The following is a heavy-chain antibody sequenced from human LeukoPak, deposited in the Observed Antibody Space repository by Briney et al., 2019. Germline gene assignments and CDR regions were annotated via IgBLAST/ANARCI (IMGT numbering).Heavy chain of an antibody. V-gene: IGHV3-23*01. CDR3: AKDRTAMVRGGLEDY. CDR1: GFTFSSYA. Sequence: GGSLRLSCAASGFTFSSYAMSWVRQASGRGLEWVSAISGSGGSTYYADSVKGRFTISRDNSKNTLYLQMNSLRAEDTAVYYCAKDRTAMVRGGLEDYWGQGTLVTVSS. CDR2: ISGSGGST. J-gene: IGHJ4*02. D-gene: IGHD3-10*01.